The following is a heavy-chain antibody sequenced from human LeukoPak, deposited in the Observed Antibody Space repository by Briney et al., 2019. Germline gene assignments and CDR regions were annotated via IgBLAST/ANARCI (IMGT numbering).Heavy chain of an antibody. V-gene: IGHV3-74*01. CDR1: GLTFSDFW. J-gene: IGHJ4*02. CDR3: ATGHSYGYDY. CDR2: VKGDGRTT. Sequence: GGSLRLSCAASGLTFSDFWMHWVRQPPGKGLVWVALVKGDGRTTIYADSVKGRFTISRDNAKNTLCLQMNSLRADDSGVYYCATGHSYGYDYWGQGVLVTVSS. D-gene: IGHD5-18*01.